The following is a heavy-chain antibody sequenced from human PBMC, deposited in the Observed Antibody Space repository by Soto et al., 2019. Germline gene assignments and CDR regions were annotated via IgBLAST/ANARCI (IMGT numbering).Heavy chain of an antibody. CDR1: GFTFSSYW. V-gene: IGHV3-74*01. CDR2: INSDGSST. Sequence: EVQLVESGGGLVQPGGSLRLSCAASGFTFSSYWMHWVRQAPGKGLVWVSRINSDGSSTSYADSVKGRFTISRDNAKNTLYLQMNSLRAEDAAVYYCVAGHPGRQDYYMDVWGKGTAVTVFS. CDR3: VAGHPGRQDYYMDV. J-gene: IGHJ6*03.